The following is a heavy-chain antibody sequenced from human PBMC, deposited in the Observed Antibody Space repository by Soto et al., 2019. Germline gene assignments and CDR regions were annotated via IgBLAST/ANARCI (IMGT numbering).Heavy chain of an antibody. CDR3: AQRMGDIAAYCL. CDR1: GFTFSTYA. J-gene: IGHJ3*01. Sequence: EVQLLESGGGPVQPGGSLRVACAASGFTFSTYALSWVRQAPGKGLEWVSTIVDSGGATYYADSVKGRFTISRDNSKNKRYLQMNSLRDEDTGGYYCAQRMGDIAAYCLLGQGTMVPGSS. D-gene: IGHD2-15*01. V-gene: IGHV3-23*01. CDR2: IVDSGGAT.